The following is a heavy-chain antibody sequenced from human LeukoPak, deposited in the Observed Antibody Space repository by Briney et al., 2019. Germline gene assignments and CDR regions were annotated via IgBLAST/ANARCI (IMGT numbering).Heavy chain of an antibody. D-gene: IGHD5-12*01. Sequence: GGSLRLSCAASGFTFSSYAMHWVRQAPGKGLEWVAVISYDGSNKYYADSVKGRFTISRDNSKNTLYLQMNSLRAEDTAVYYCARYGGYVTNYFDYWGQGTLVTVSS. V-gene: IGHV3-30-3*01. J-gene: IGHJ4*02. CDR1: GFTFSSYA. CDR3: ARYGGYVTNYFDY. CDR2: ISYDGSNK.